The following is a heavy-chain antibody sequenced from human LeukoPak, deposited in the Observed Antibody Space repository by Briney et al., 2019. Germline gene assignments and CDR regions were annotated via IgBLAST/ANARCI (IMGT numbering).Heavy chain of an antibody. Sequence: GASVKVSCKASGYTFTSYYMHWARQAPGQGLEWMGIINPSGGSTSYAQKFQGRVTMTSDTSTSTVYMELKSLRSEDTAVYFCARVGATGATADNWGQGTLVTVSS. CDR2: INPSGGST. CDR3: ARVGATGATADN. J-gene: IGHJ4*02. V-gene: IGHV1-46*01. D-gene: IGHD2-21*02. CDR1: GYTFTSYY.